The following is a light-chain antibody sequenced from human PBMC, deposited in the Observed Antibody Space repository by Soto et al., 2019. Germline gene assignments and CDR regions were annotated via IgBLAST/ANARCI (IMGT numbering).Light chain of an antibody. CDR1: QSISGNY. Sequence: EIVLTQSPRTLSLSPGDRATLSCRAGQSISGNYLAWYQQKPGQAPRLLIYGASNRATGIPERFSGSGSGTDFTLTIGRLEPQDAAMYYCQQYVTSVTFGQGTRLEIK. J-gene: IGKJ5*01. CDR2: GAS. V-gene: IGKV3-20*01. CDR3: QQYVTSVT.